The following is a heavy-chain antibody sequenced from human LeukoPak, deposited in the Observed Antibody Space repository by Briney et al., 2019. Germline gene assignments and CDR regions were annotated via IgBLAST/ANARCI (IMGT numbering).Heavy chain of an antibody. V-gene: IGHV3-7*01. J-gene: IGHJ4*02. Sequence: PGGSLRLSCAASGFTFSSYWMSWVRQAPGKGLEWVANIKQDGSEKYYVDSVKGRFTISRDNAKNSLYLQMNSLRAEDTAVYYCARNYLITMVRGVIRAPYFDYWGQGTLVTVSS. CDR1: GFTFSSYW. D-gene: IGHD3-10*01. CDR2: IKQDGSEK. CDR3: ARNYLITMVRGVIRAPYFDY.